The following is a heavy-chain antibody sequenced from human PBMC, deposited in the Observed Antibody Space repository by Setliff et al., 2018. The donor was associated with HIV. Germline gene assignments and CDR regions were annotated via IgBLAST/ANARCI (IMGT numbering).Heavy chain of an antibody. D-gene: IGHD3-16*01. CDR3: ARRTFGSGRIDP. J-gene: IGHJ5*02. V-gene: IGHV4-61*09. CDR2: ISTSGRT. CDR1: GGSISSGNYY. Sequence: SETLSLTCTVSGGSISSGNYYWSWIRQPAGKGLEWIGHISTSGRTNYNPSLMSRLTISVDTSKNQFSLKLSSVTAADTAVYHCARRTFGSGRIDPWGQGTLVTVSS.